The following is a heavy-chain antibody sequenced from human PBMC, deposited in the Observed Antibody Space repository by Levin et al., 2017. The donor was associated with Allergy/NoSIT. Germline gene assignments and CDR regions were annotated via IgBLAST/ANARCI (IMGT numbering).Heavy chain of an antibody. CDR3: AREAPGRWLQLNYYYGMDV. CDR2: ISSSGSTI. V-gene: IGHV3-11*01. Sequence: PGGSLRLSCAASGFTFSDYYMSWIRQAPGKGLEWVSYISSSGSTIYYADSVKGRFTISRDNAKNSLYLQMNSLRAEDTAVYYCAREAPGRWLQLNYYYGMDVWGQGTTVTVSS. CDR1: GFTFSDYY. D-gene: IGHD5-24*01. J-gene: IGHJ6*02.